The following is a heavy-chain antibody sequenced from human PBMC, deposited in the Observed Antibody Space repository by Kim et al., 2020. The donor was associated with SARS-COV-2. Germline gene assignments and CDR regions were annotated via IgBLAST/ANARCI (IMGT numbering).Heavy chain of an antibody. CDR1: GFTFSSYA. CDR2: ISGSGGST. Sequence: GGSLRLSCAASGFTFSSYAMSWVRQAPGKGLEWVSAISGSGGSTYYADSVKGRFTISRDNSKNTLYLQMNSLRAEDTAVYYCAKDGLYSSGYWSVWFDPWGQGTLVTVSS. CDR3: AKDGLYSSGYWSVWFDP. D-gene: IGHD3-22*01. V-gene: IGHV3-23*01. J-gene: IGHJ5*02.